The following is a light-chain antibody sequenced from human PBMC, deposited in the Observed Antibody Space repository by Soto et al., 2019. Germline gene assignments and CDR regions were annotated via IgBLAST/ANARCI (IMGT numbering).Light chain of an antibody. V-gene: IGKV3-15*01. CDR3: NQYSNWPLT. CDR2: DAS. J-gene: IGKJ4*01. CDR1: QSVRKN. Sequence: EIVLTKSPGTLSLSPGERATLSCRASQSVRKNLAWYQHKPGQVPRLLIYDASNRATGVPVRFSGSGSETEFTLTISSLQSEDFAVYYCNQYSNWPLTFGGGTKVDIK.